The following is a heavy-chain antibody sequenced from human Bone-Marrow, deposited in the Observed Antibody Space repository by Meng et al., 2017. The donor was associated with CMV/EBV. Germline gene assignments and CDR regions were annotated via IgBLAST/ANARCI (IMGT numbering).Heavy chain of an antibody. V-gene: IGHV1-2*02. CDR2: INPKSGVT. D-gene: IGHD3-3*01. J-gene: IGHJ4*01. Sequence: ASVKVPCKASGYTFSDYFLHWVRQAPGQGLEWMGWINPKSGVTNYAQRFQDRVTMTTDTSIRTVYMDLSRLTSDDTAIFYCARDLGVGAAGYWGQGTLGTVSS. CDR1: GYTFSDYF. CDR3: ARDLGVGAAGY.